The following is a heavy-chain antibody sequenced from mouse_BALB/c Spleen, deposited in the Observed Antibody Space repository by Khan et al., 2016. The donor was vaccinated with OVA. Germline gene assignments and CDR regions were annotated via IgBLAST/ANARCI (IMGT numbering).Heavy chain of an antibody. Sequence: QVQLQQSGAELARPGASVKMSCKASGYTFTSYTIHWVRQRPGQAPEWIGHINPSNNYTNYNQNFKDKATLIVDKSYSTASMHLSSPTSEDSAVYYCGIDVAYHRSYGGFAYWGQGTLVTVSA. V-gene: IGHV1-4*01. J-gene: IGHJ3*01. CDR2: INPSNNYT. D-gene: IGHD2-14*01. CDR1: GYTFTSYT. CDR3: GIDVAYHRSYGGFAY.